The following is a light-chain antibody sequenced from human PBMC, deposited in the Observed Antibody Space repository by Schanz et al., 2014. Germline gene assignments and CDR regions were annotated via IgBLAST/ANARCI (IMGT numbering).Light chain of an antibody. V-gene: IGKV3-20*01. CDR3: QQYVESPGT. CDR2: YAS. Sequence: IVLTQSPGTLSLSPGERATLSCRASQSVGSDYLAWYQQQPGQAPRLLIHYASARATGTPDRFSGSGSGTDFTLTINRLEAEDFAVYYCQQYVESPGTFGQGTRLEI. J-gene: IGKJ1*01. CDR1: QSVGSDY.